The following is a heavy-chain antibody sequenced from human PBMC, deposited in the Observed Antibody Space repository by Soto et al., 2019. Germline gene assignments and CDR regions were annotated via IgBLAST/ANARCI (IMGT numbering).Heavy chain of an antibody. D-gene: IGHD2-2*01. CDR2: ISGSGGST. J-gene: IGHJ4*02. CDR1: GFTFSSYA. Sequence: GGSLRLSCAASGFTFSSYAMSWVRQAPGKGLEWVSAISGSGGSTNYADSVKGRFTISRDNSKNTLYLQMNSLRAEDTAVYYCAKDRIVVVPASRSDMGYWGQGTLVTVSS. CDR3: AKDRIVVVPASRSDMGY. V-gene: IGHV3-23*01.